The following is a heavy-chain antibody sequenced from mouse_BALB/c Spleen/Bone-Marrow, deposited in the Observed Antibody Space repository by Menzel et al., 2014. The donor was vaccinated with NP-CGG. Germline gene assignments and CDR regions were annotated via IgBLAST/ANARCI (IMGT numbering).Heavy chain of an antibody. CDR2: INNGGTYT. D-gene: IGHD4-1*02. V-gene: IGHV5-6*01. CDR3: ALNWDSAY. Sequence: EVKVVESGGDLVKPGGSLKLSCAASGSTFSSYGMSWVRQTPDKRLEWVATINNGGTYTYYPDSVKGRFTISRDNAKNTLYLQMSSLKSEDTAMYYCALNWDSAYWGQGTLVTVSA. J-gene: IGHJ3*01. CDR1: GSTFSSYG.